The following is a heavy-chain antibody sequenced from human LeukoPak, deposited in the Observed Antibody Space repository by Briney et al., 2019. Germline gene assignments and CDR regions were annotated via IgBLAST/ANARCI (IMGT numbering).Heavy chain of an antibody. J-gene: IGHJ4*02. V-gene: IGHV4-59*01. Sequence: SETLSLTCTVSGGSISDYYWSWIRQPPGKGLEWIGWIFGSGSSNYNPSLKSRLTISVDTSKNQFSLKLTSATAADTAVYYCSVAGSWGQGTLVTISS. CDR2: IFGSGSS. D-gene: IGHD2-15*01. CDR1: GGSISDYY. CDR3: SVAGS.